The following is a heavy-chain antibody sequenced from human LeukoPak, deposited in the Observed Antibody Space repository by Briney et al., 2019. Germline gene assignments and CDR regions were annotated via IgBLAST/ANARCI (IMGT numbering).Heavy chain of an antibody. CDR1: GFTFDDYA. V-gene: IGHV3-9*01. D-gene: IGHD3-10*01. Sequence: GGSLRLSCAASGFTFDDYAMHWVRQAPGKGLEWVSGISWNSGRIGYADSVKGRFTISRDNAKNSLYLQMNSLRAEDTALYYCAKDMSMGSGSYWFDYWGQGTLVTVSS. J-gene: IGHJ4*02. CDR2: ISWNSGRI. CDR3: AKDMSMGSGSYWFDY.